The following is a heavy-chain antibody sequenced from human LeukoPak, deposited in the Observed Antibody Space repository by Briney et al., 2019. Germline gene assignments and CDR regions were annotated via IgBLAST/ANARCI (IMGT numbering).Heavy chain of an antibody. CDR2: IIPILGIA. CDR3: ASCPVTTPMEAFDI. Sequence: GASVKASCKASGGTFSSYAISWVRQAPGQGPEWMGRIIPILGIANYAQKFQGRVTITADKSTSPAYMALSSLRSEATAVYYCASCPVTTPMEAFDIWGQGTMVTVSS. J-gene: IGHJ3*02. V-gene: IGHV1-69*04. CDR1: GGTFSSYA. D-gene: IGHD4-17*01.